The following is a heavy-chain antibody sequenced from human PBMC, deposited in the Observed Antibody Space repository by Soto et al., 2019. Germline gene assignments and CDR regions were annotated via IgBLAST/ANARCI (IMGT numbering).Heavy chain of an antibody. Sequence: GASVKVSCKASGYTFTSYGISWVRQAPGQGLEWMGWISAYNGNTNYAQKLQGRVTMTTDTSTSTAYMELRSPRSDDTAVYYCARGRVPYCSGGSCYSGDYWGQGTLVTVSS. J-gene: IGHJ4*02. D-gene: IGHD2-15*01. V-gene: IGHV1-18*01. CDR3: ARGRVPYCSGGSCYSGDY. CDR2: ISAYNGNT. CDR1: GYTFTSYG.